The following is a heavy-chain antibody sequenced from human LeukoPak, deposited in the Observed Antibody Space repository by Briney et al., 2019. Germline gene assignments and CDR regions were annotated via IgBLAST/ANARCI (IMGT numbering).Heavy chain of an antibody. CDR1: SFPFKTYG. Sequence: GVSLTLFCAVSSFPFKTYGELWARRATGRGVVWVAFISYDASNKYYAGAVSGRFIISIDNYKNSLYLQMNNQRAEGTAMFYCAKEQGVYGDSYFDFWGRGTLDCVS. D-gene: IGHD3-10*01. CDR2: ISYDASNK. J-gene: IGHJ4*02. V-gene: IGHV3-30*18. CDR3: AKEQGVYGDSYFDF.